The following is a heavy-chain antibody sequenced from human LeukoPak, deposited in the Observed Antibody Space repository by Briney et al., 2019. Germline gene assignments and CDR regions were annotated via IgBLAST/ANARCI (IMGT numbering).Heavy chain of an antibody. J-gene: IGHJ3*02. Sequence: PGGSLRLSCAASGFTFSSYSMNWVRQAPGKGLEWVSYISSSSTIYYADSVKGRFPISRDNAKNSLYLQMKSLRAADTAVYYCAQDSTSAFRNAFDIWGQGTMVTVSS. CDR3: AQDSTSAFRNAFDI. CDR2: ISSSSTI. CDR1: GFTFSSYS. V-gene: IGHV3-48*01. D-gene: IGHD2-2*01.